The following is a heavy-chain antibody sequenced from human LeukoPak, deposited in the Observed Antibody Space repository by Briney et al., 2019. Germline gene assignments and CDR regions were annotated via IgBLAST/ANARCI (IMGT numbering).Heavy chain of an antibody. CDR2: IFHSANT. D-gene: IGHD3-16*01. CDR1: GGSFNNYY. V-gene: IGHV4-34*12. J-gene: IGHJ4*02. Sequence: SETLSLTCGVYGGSFNNYYWSWVRQPPGKGLEWIGSIFHSANTYYNPSLKSRVTISVDTSKNQFSLKMSSVTAADTAVYYCARDPSNSAFKGMQGGDYWGQGTLVTVSS. CDR3: ARDPSNSAFKGMQGGDY.